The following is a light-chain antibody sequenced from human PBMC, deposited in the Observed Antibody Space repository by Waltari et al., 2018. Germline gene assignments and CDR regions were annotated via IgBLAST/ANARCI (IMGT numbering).Light chain of an antibody. J-gene: IGKJ2*01. V-gene: IGKV4-1*01. CDR2: WAS. CDR3: QQYYETQYT. CDR1: QSVLHSSNNKNY. Sequence: DIVMTQSPDSLAVSLGERATINCKSSQSVLHSSNNKNYLAWYQQKPGQPPKLLIYWASTRESGVPDRFSGSGSETDFTLTISSLQAEDVAAYYCQQYYETQYTFGQGTKLEI.